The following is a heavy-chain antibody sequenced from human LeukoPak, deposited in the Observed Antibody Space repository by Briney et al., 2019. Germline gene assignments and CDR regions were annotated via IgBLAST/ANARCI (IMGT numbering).Heavy chain of an antibody. Sequence: PGGSLRLSCAASGITFSSYGMSWVRQAPGKGLEWVSSISSTGGTTYYADSVKGRFTISRDNSNNTVYLQMNNLRPEDTAVFYCARGQGYESYYYMDVRGKGTTVSVSS. J-gene: IGHJ6*03. V-gene: IGHV3-23*01. CDR1: GITFSSYG. CDR2: ISSTGGTT. CDR3: ARGQGYESYYYMDV. D-gene: IGHD2-2*01.